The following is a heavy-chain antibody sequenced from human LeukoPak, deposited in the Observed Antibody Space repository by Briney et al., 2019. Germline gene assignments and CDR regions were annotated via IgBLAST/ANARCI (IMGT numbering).Heavy chain of an antibody. CDR3: ARDRRGSYYDSSGHAFDI. D-gene: IGHD3-22*01. V-gene: IGHV3-48*04. CDR2: ISSSSSTI. Sequence: PGGSLRLSCAASGFTFSDFWMHWVRQAPGKGLEWVSYISSSSSTIYYADSVKGRFTISRDNAKNSLYLQMNSLRAEDTAVYYCARDRRGSYYDSSGHAFDIWGQGTMVTVSS. CDR1: GFTFSDFW. J-gene: IGHJ3*02.